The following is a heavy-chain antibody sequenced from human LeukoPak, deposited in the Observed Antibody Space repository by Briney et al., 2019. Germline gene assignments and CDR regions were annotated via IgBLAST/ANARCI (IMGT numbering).Heavy chain of an antibody. V-gene: IGHV4-39*01. Sequence: PSETLSLTCSVSGGSITSTIYYWAWIRQPPGRGVEWIGSIYYSGSTYYHPSLKSRLTISVDTSKNEFSLKLSSPKAADTAVYYCGRHRVGSDYRRGAFDPCGPGTLVTVSS. J-gene: IGHJ5*02. CDR1: GGSITSTIYY. CDR2: IYYSGST. CDR3: GRHRVGSDYRRGAFDP. D-gene: IGHD4-17*01.